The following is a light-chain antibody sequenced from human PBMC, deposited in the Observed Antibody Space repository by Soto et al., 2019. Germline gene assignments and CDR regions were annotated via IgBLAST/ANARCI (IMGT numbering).Light chain of an antibody. CDR3: QQYYSYPLT. Sequence: IQLTQSPSSLSSSVGDRVTITCRASQGISSYLAWYQQKPGKAPKLLIYAASTLQSGVPSRFSGSGSGTDFTLTISCLQSEDFATYYCQQYYSYPLTFGGGTKVDIK. CDR1: QGISSY. V-gene: IGKV1-8*01. CDR2: AAS. J-gene: IGKJ4*01.